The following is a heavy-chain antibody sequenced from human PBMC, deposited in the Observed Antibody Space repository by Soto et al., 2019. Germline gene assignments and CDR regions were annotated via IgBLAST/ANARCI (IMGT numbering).Heavy chain of an antibody. CDR2: IYIGGST. CDR3: AREVGHGWFDP. Sequence: EVQLVESGGGLVQPGGSLRLSCAASGFTVSSNYMSWVRQAPGKGLEWVSVIYIGGSTYYADSVKGRFTISRHNSKNTLYLQMNSLRAEDTAVYYCAREVGHGWFDPWGQGTLVTVSS. J-gene: IGHJ5*02. CDR1: GFTVSSNY. V-gene: IGHV3-53*04.